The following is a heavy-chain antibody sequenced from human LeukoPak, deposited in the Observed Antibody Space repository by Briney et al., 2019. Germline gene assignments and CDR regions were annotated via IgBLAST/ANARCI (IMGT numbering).Heavy chain of an antibody. J-gene: IGHJ4*02. D-gene: IGHD1-26*01. V-gene: IGHV3-23*01. CDR2: ISGSGGST. CDR1: GFTFSSYA. Sequence: GGSLRFSCAASGFTFSSYAMSWVRQAPGKGLEWVSAISGSGGSTYYADSVKGRFTISRDNAKNTLYLQMNSLRAEDTAVYYCAKSKWEYYFDYWGQGTLVTVSS. CDR3: AKSKWEYYFDY.